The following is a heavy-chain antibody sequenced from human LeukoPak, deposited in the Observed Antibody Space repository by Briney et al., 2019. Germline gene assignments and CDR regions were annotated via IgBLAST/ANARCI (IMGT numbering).Heavy chain of an antibody. Sequence: GESLKISCKGSGYSFTSYWIGWVRQMPGKGLEWMWIIYPGDSDTRYSPSFQGQVTISADKSISTAYLQWSSLKASDTAMYYCASSRITIFGVVIVGALDIWGQGTMVTVSS. V-gene: IGHV5-51*01. CDR1: GYSFTSYW. CDR3: ASSRITIFGVVIVGALDI. J-gene: IGHJ3*02. CDR2: IYPGDSDT. D-gene: IGHD3-3*01.